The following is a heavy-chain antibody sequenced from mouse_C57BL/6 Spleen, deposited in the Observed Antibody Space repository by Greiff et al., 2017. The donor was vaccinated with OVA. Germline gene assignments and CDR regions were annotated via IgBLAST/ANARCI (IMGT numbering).Heavy chain of an antibody. Sequence: DVKLQESGPGLVTPSQSLSLTCSVTGYSITSGYYWNWFRQFPGNKLEWMGYISYDCSNHYNPSLINRISITRDPLKNQCCLKLNSVTTEGTATCYCAREVYDYLGYRGQGTTLT. CDR2: ISYDCSN. V-gene: IGHV3-6*01. CDR1: GYSITSGYY. CDR3: AREVYDYLGY. D-gene: IGHD2-3*01. J-gene: IGHJ2*01.